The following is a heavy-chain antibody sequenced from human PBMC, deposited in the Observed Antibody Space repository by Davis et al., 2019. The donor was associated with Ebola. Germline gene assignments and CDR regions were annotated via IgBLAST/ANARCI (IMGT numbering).Heavy chain of an antibody. J-gene: IGHJ6*02. V-gene: IGHV5-51*01. D-gene: IGHD5-24*01. Sequence: GESLKISCKGSGYSFTSYWIGWVRQMPGKGLEWMGIIYPGDSDTRYSPSFQGQVTISADKSISTAYLQWSSLKASDTAMYYWARHREMATRHDYYYYYGMDVWGQGTTVTVSS. CDR1: GYSFTSYW. CDR3: ARHREMATRHDYYYYYGMDV. CDR2: IYPGDSDT.